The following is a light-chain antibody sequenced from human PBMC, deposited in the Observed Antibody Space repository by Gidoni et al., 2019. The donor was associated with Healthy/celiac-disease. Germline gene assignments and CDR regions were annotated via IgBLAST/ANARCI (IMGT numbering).Light chain of an antibody. J-gene: IGKJ2*01. CDR3: QQYDNLPYT. CDR2: DAS. Sequence: DIQMTQYPSSLSASVGDRVTITCQASQDISNYLNWYQQKQGKAPKLLIYDASNLETGVPSRFSGSGSGTDFTFTISSLQPEDIATYYCQQYDNLPYTFGQGTKLEIK. CDR1: QDISNY. V-gene: IGKV1-33*01.